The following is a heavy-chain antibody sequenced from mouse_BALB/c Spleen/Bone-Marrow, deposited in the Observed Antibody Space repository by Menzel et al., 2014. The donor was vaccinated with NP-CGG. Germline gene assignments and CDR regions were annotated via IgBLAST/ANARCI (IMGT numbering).Heavy chain of an antibody. Sequence: EVQLQQSGTVLARPGASVKMSCKASGYSFTSYWMHWVKGRPGQGLEWIGAIYPGNSDTSYNQKFKGEAKLTAVTSASTAYMELSSLTNEDSAVDYCARGLRWCFDVWGAGTTVTVSS. CDR1: GYSFTSYW. CDR3: ARGLRWCFDV. D-gene: IGHD1-1*01. V-gene: IGHV1-5*01. J-gene: IGHJ1*01. CDR2: IYPGNSDT.